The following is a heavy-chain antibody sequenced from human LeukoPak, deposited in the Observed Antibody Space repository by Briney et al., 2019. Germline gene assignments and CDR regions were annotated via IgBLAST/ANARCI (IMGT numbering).Heavy chain of an antibody. D-gene: IGHD5-18*01. CDR3: ARDRYSYGYSAFDI. J-gene: IGHJ3*02. CDR1: GFTFSSYW. Sequence: GGSLRLSCAASGFTFSSYWMSWVRQAPGKGLEWVAVISYDGSNKYYTDSVKGRFTISRENSKNTLYLQMNSLRAEDTAVYYCARDRYSYGYSAFDIWGQGTMVTVCS. CDR2: ISYDGSNK. V-gene: IGHV3-30*03.